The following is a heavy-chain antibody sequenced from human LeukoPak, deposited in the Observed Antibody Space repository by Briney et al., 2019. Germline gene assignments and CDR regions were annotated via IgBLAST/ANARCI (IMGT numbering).Heavy chain of an antibody. CDR3: ARGRCTGGNCYFQYFHD. V-gene: IGHV3-11*01. CDR2: ISSSGSTI. CDR1: GFTFSDYY. J-gene: IGHJ1*01. Sequence: GGSLRLSCAASGFTFSDYYMSWIRQAPGKGLEWVSYISSSGSTIYYADSVKGRFTISRDNSKNTLFLHMNTLRAEDTAVYYCARGRCTGGNCYFQYFHDWGQGTLVTVSS. D-gene: IGHD2-15*01.